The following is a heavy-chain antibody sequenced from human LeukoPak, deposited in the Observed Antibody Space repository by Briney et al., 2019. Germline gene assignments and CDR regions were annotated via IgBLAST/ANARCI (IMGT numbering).Heavy chain of an antibody. CDR1: GYTFTSYA. J-gene: IGHJ4*02. CDR2: INTNTGNP. D-gene: IGHD2-8*01. CDR3: ARVESTSGEPNFDY. Sequence: ASVKVSCKASGYTFTSYAMNWVRQAPGQGLEWMGWINTNTGNPTYAQGFTGRFVFSLDTSVSTGFLQISSLKAEDTAVYYCARVESTSGEPNFDYWGQGTLVTVSS. V-gene: IGHV7-4-1*02.